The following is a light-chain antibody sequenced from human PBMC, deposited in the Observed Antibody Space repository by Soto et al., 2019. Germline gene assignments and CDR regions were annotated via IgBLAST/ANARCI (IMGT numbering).Light chain of an antibody. V-gene: IGKV1-17*01. Sequence: DLQMTQSPSSLSASIGDRVTITCRASQGIRNDLAWYQQRPGKAPKRLIYAASTLQSGVPSRFNGNGAGTEFTLTIDSLQSEDFATYYCTQHNSYPVTFGGGTKVEIK. CDR3: TQHNSYPVT. CDR1: QGIRND. J-gene: IGKJ4*01. CDR2: AAS.